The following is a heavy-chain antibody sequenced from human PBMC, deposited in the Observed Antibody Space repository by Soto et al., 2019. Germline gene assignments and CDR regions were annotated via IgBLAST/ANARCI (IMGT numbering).Heavy chain of an antibody. V-gene: IGHV1-8*01. CDR1: GNTFTSYD. Sequence: ASVKVSCKASGNTFTSYDINWVRQATGHGLEWMGWINPNSGNIGYAQKFQGRVTMTRDTAIRTAYMEVSRLRSDDTAVYYCARGRASGSYYLLDYWGQGTLVTVS. J-gene: IGHJ4*02. CDR3: ARGRASGSYYLLDY. D-gene: IGHD3-10*01. CDR2: INPNSGNI.